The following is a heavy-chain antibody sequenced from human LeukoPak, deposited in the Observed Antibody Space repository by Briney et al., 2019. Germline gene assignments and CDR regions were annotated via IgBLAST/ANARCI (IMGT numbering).Heavy chain of an antibody. CDR1: GFTFSTYW. J-gene: IGHJ5*02. CDR2: ISSDGTNT. Sequence: GKSLRLSCAASGFTFSTYWMHWVRQAPGKGLVWVSRISSDGTNTGYADSVKGRFTISRDNAKNTVYLQMNSLRAEDTAVYYCVRDGGNYRFDPWGQGTLVTVSS. V-gene: IGHV3-74*01. D-gene: IGHD1-26*01. CDR3: VRDGGNYRFDP.